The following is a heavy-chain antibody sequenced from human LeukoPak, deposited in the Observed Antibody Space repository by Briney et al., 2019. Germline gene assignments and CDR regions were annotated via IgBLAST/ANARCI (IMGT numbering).Heavy chain of an antibody. J-gene: IGHJ6*03. Sequence: ASVTVSCKASGYTFTSYAMNWVRQAPGQGLEWMGWINTNTGNPTYAQGFTGRFVFSLDTSVSTAYLQISSLKAEDTAVYYCARDALSIAAALGAYMDVWGKGTTVTVSS. V-gene: IGHV7-4-1*02. CDR1: GYTFTSYA. CDR3: ARDALSIAAALGAYMDV. CDR2: INTNTGNP. D-gene: IGHD6-13*01.